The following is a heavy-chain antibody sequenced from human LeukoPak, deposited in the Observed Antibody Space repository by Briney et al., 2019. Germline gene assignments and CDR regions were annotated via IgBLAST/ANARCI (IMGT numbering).Heavy chain of an antibody. CDR2: ISSSSTI. CDR1: GFTFSSYS. CDR3: ARDHSEPGVFFDS. J-gene: IGHJ4*02. Sequence: GGSLRLSCAASGFTFSSYSMNWVRQAPGKGLEWVSYISSSSTIYYADSVKGRFTISRDNAKNSLCLQMNSLRAEDTAVYYCARDHSEPGVFFDSWGQGTLVTVSS. D-gene: IGHD1-14*01. V-gene: IGHV3-48*01.